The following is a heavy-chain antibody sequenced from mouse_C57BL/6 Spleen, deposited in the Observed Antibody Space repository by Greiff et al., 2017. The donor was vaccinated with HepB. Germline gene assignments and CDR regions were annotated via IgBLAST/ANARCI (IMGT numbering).Heavy chain of an antibody. CDR1: GYTFTSYW. CDR2: IHPNSGST. D-gene: IGHD1-1*01. V-gene: IGHV1-64*01. Sequence: QVQLQQPGAELVKPGASVKLSCKASGYTFTSYWMHWVKQRPGQGLEWIGMIHPNSGSTNYNEKFKSKATLTVDKSSSTAYMQLSSLTSEDSAVYYCASRYGSFSMDYWGQGTSVTVSS. J-gene: IGHJ4*01. CDR3: ASRYGSFSMDY.